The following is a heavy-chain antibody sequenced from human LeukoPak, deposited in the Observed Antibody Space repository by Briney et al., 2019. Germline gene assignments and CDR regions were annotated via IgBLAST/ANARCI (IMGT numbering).Heavy chain of an antibody. Sequence: GGSLRLSCAASGFTFDDYRMSWVRQAPGKGLEWVSGINWNGGSTGYADSVKGRFTISRDNAKNSLYLQMNSLRAEDTALYYCARDRDDYVWGRNYYFDYWGQGTLVTVSS. D-gene: IGHD3-16*01. CDR3: ARDRDDYVWGRNYYFDY. J-gene: IGHJ4*02. CDR2: INWNGGST. V-gene: IGHV3-20*04. CDR1: GFTFDDYR.